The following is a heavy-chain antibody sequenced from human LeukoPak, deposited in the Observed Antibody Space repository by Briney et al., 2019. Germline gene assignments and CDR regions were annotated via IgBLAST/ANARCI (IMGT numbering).Heavy chain of an antibody. D-gene: IGHD1-26*01. CDR2: IYYSGST. V-gene: IGHV4-39*01. CDR3: ARPISSGSYSFDLGY. CDR1: GGSISSSSYY. J-gene: IGHJ4*02. Sequence: SETLSLTCTVSGGSISSSSYYWGWIRQPPGKGLEWIGSIYYSGSTYYNPSLKSRVTISVDTSKNQFSLKLSSVTAADAAVYYCARPISSGSYSFDLGYWGQGTLVTVSS.